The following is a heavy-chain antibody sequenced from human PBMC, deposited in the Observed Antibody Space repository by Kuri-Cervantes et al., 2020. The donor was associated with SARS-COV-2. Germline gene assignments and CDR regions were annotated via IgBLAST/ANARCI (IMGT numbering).Heavy chain of an antibody. CDR1: GFTFSSYA. Sequence: GESLKISCAASGFTFSSYAMLWVRQAPGKGLEWVAVISYDGSNKYYADSVKGRFTISRDNSKNTLYLQMNSLRAEDTAVYYCAKDQGDSYGISYFDYWGQGTLVTVSS. V-gene: IGHV3-30*04. CDR3: AKDQGDSYGISYFDY. D-gene: IGHD5-18*01. CDR2: ISYDGSNK. J-gene: IGHJ4*02.